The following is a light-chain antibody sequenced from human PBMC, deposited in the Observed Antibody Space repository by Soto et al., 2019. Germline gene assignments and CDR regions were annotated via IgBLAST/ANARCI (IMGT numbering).Light chain of an antibody. J-gene: IGKJ5*01. CDR3: QQYSAYPRT. CDR1: QGISNL. V-gene: IGKV1-16*01. Sequence: DIQLTQSPSSLSASVGDRVTITCRASQGISNLLAWHQQKPGKAPKSLIKTTSILQSGVPSRFSGSGSETDFTLTISGLQPEDFVTYYCQQYSAYPRTFGQGTRLELK. CDR2: TTS.